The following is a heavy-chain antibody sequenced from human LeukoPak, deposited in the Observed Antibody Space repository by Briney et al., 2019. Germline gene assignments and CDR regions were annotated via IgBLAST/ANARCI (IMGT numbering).Heavy chain of an antibody. CDR1: GFTVSSNY. Sequence: GGSLRLSCAASGFTVSSNYMNWVRQAPGKGLEWVSSISSSSSYIYYADSVKGRFTISRDNAKNSLYLQMNSLRAEDTAVYYCARGELPNYWGQGTLVTVSS. J-gene: IGHJ4*02. D-gene: IGHD1-26*01. CDR2: ISSSSSYI. V-gene: IGHV3-21*01. CDR3: ARGELPNY.